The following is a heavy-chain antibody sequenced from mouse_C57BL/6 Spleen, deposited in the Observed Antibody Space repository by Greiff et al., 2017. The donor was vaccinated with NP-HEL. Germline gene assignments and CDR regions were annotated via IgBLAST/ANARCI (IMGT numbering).Heavy chain of an antibody. V-gene: IGHV8-8*01. J-gene: IGHJ4*01. Sequence: QVTLKESGPGILQPSQTLSLTCSFSGFSLSTFGMGVGWIRQPSGKGLEWLAHIWWDGDKYYNPALKSRLTISKDTSKNQVFLKIANVDTADTATYYCARIYYYGSSYGGDYWGQGTSVTVSS. D-gene: IGHD1-1*01. CDR2: IWWDGDK. CDR3: ARIYYYGSSYGGDY. CDR1: GFSLSTFGMG.